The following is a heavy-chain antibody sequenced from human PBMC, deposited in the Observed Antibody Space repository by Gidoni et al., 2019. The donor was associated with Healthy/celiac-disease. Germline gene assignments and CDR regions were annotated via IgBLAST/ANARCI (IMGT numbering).Heavy chain of an antibody. V-gene: IGHV3-7*01. D-gene: IGHD1-26*01. Sequence: EVQLVESGGGLVQPGGSLRLSCAASGFTFSSYWMSWVRQAPGKGLEWVANIKQDGSEKYYVDSVKGRFTISRDNAKNSLYLQMNSLRAEDTAVYYCARSFGLPSGSYFHYWGQGTLVTVSS. CDR1: GFTFSSYW. CDR2: IKQDGSEK. CDR3: ARSFGLPSGSYFHY. J-gene: IGHJ4*02.